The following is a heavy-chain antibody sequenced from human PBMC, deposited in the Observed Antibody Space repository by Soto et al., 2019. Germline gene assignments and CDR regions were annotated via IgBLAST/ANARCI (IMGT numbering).Heavy chain of an antibody. J-gene: IGHJ3*01. V-gene: IGHV1-46*03. CDR2: INPNGGST. D-gene: IGHD4-4*01. Sequence: AVKVPSKASGYSITYNYIGCVRQAKRQGLEWMGIINPNGGSTTYVQKFQGRVTMTRDTSTSTVYMELSSLRSEDTAVYYCARAAWTTLTNRLNDVFDVRGQGTMVTVSS. CDR3: ARAAWTTLTNRLNDVFDV. CDR1: GYSITYNY.